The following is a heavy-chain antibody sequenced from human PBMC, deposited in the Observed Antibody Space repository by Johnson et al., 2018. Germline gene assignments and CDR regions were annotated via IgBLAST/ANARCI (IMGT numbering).Heavy chain of an antibody. V-gene: IGHV3-7*01. D-gene: IGHD2-15*01. CDR1: GFTFSNYW. CDR3: ASCYYCSGGYFAYVQH. CDR2: IKQDGSEK. Sequence: VQLVQSGGGLVQPGGSLRLSCAASGFTFSNYWMSWVRQAPGKGLEWVANIKQDGSEKYYVDSVKGRFTISRDNAKNSLYLQMNTLRAEDTAVYYWASCYYCSGGYFAYVQHWGQGTRVTVSS. J-gene: IGHJ1*01.